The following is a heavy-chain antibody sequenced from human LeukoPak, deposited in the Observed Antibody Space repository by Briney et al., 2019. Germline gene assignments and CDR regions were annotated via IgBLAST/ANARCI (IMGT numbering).Heavy chain of an antibody. CDR1: GCSISSGYY. CDR2: IYYSGST. Sequence: SETLSLTFPVSGCSISSGYYWGWIRQPPGKGLEWIGYIYYSGSTNYNPSLKSRVTISVDTSKNQFSLKLSSVTAADTAVYYCARRGYGSGNRAVSRRYYFDYWGQGTLVTVSS. V-gene: IGHV4-61*05. D-gene: IGHD3-10*01. CDR3: ARRGYGSGNRAVSRRYYFDY. J-gene: IGHJ4*02.